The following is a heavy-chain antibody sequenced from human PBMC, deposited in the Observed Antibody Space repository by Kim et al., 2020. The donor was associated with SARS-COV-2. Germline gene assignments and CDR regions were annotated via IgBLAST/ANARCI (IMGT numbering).Heavy chain of an antibody. D-gene: IGHD4-17*01. J-gene: IGHJ4*02. Sequence: NYHPALKSRVTISVDTSKNQFSLKLSSVTAADTAVYYCARGSPGDYVFDYWGQGTLVTVSS. V-gene: IGHV4-59*09. CDR3: ARGSPGDYVFDY.